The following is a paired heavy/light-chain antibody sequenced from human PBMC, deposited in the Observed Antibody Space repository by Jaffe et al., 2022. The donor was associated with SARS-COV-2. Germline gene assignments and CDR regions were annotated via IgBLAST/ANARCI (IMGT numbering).Light chain of an antibody. CDR3: CSYAGSDTWV. J-gene: IGLJ3*02. Sequence: QSALTQPASVSGSPGQTITISCTGTSGDVGNYDLLSWYQQHPGKVPKLMIYEGGKRPSGVSNRFSGSKSGNAASLTISGLQAEDEADYYCCSYAGSDTWVFGGGTKLTVL. CDR2: EGG. CDR1: SGDVGNYDL. V-gene: IGLV2-23*01.
Heavy chain of an antibody. CDR2: INPSGGST. Sequence: QVQLVQSGAEVKKPGASVKVSCKTSGYTFTSYQVQWVRQAPGQGLEWMGIINPSGGSTRYAQKFQGRVTMTRDTSTSTVYMELSSLRSEDTAVYYCAREWWEVLKNYYYAMDVWGQGTTVTVSS. D-gene: IGHD2-15*01. CDR1: GYTFTSYQ. CDR3: AREWWEVLKNYYYAMDV. J-gene: IGHJ6*02. V-gene: IGHV1-46*01.